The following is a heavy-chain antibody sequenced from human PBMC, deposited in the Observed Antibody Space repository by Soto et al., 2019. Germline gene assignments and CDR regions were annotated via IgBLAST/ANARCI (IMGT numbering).Heavy chain of an antibody. CDR3: ASGGSTCSGGSCYRDY. J-gene: IGHJ4*02. D-gene: IGHD2-15*01. Sequence: EVQLVESGGGLVQPGGSLRLSCAASGFTFSDHYMDWVRQAPGKGLEWVARTRNKANSYTTEYAASVKGRFTISRDDSKNSLYLQMNSLKTEDTAVYYCASGGSTCSGGSCYRDYWGQGTLVTVSS. V-gene: IGHV3-72*01. CDR1: GFTFSDHY. CDR2: TRNKANSYTT.